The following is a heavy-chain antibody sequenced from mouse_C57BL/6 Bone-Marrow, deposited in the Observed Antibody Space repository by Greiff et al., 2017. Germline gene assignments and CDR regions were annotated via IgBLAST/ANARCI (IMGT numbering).Heavy chain of an antibody. CDR3: ARGKGYHAWFAY. CDR2: IYPGDGDT. D-gene: IGHD2-14*01. V-gene: IGHV1-82*01. Sequence: VQLQQSGPELVKPGASVKISCKASGYAFSSSWMNWVKQRPGKGLEWIGRIYPGDGDTNYNGKFKGKATLTADKSSSTAYMQHSSLTSEDSAVYYCARGKGYHAWFAYWGQGTLVTVSA. J-gene: IGHJ3*01. CDR1: GYAFSSSW.